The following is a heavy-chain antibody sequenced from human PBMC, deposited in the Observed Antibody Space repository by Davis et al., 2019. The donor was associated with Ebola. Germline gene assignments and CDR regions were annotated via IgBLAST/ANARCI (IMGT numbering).Heavy chain of an antibody. J-gene: IGHJ3*02. V-gene: IGHV1-69*04. CDR3: ARDMYGRHGRDAFDI. CDR1: GGTFSSYA. D-gene: IGHD3-10*02. Sequence: AASVKVSCKASGGTFSSYAISWVRQAPGQGLEWMGRIIPILGIANYAQKFQGRVTMTRDTSTSTAYMELSSLRSEDTAVYYCARDMYGRHGRDAFDIWGQGTMVTVSS. CDR2: IIPILGIA.